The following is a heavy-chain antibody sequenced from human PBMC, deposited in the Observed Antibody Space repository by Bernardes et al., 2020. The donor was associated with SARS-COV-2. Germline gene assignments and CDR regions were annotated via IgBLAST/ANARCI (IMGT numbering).Heavy chain of an antibody. D-gene: IGHD3-3*01. CDR1: GDSLSNSF. J-gene: IGHJ4*02. CDR2: ISYSGSS. Sequence: SETLSLTCAVSGDSLSNSFWSWIRQLPGRGLEWIAYISYSGSSDYNPSLKSRVTISVDTSKSQFSLELRSVTGADKAVYYWARGRGGVMTRFGVVTGPQFFGFWGQGTLVTVSS. V-gene: IGHV4-59*01. CDR3: ARGRGGVMTRFGVVTGPQFFGF.